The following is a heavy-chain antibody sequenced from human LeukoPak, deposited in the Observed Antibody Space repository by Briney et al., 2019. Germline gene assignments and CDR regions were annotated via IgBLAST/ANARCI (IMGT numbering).Heavy chain of an antibody. D-gene: IGHD3-3*01. CDR2: ISAYNGNT. CDR3: ARDSADYDFWSGYYMPSHFDY. J-gene: IGHJ4*02. V-gene: IGHV1-18*01. Sequence: ASVKVSCKASGYTFTSYGISWVRQAPGQGLEWMGWISAYNGNTNYAQKLQGRVTMTTDTSTSTAYMELRSLRSDDTAVYYCARDSADYDFWSGYYMPSHFDYWGQGTLVTVSS. CDR1: GYTFTSYG.